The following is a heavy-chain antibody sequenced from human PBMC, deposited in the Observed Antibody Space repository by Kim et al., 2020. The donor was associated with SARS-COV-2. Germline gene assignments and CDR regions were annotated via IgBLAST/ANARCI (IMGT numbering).Heavy chain of an antibody. CDR3: ARGLMATNLDY. D-gene: IGHD5-12*01. V-gene: IGHV5-51*01. J-gene: IGHJ4*02. CDR2: T. Sequence: TRNSPSFQGQVTISDDKSISTAYLQWSSLKASDTAMYYCARGLMATNLDYWGQGTLVTVSS.